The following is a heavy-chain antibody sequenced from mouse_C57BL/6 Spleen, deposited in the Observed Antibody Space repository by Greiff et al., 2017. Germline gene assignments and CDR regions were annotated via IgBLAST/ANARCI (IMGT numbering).Heavy chain of an antibody. V-gene: IGHV1-55*01. CDR2: IYPGSGST. D-gene: IGHD3-2*02. J-gene: IGHJ2*01. CDR3: ARGSSGPLNY. Sequence: QVQLQQPGAELVKPGASVKMSCTASGYTFTSYWITWVKQRPGQGLAWIGDIYPGSGSTNYNEKFKSKATLTVDPSSSTAYMQLSSLTSEDSAVYDGARGSSGPLNYWGQGTTLTVSS. CDR1: GYTFTSYW.